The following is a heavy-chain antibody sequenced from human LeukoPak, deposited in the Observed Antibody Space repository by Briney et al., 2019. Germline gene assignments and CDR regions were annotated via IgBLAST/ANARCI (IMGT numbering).Heavy chain of an antibody. CDR3: ARVAGSKSIDS. CDR1: GFTFRSYW. CDR2: IKEDGSEK. J-gene: IGHJ4*02. V-gene: IGHV3-7*05. D-gene: IGHD2-15*01. Sequence: GGSLRLSCAASGFTFRSYWMGWVRQAPGKGLEWVANIKEDGSEKYYVDSVKGRFTISRDNPKNSLYLQMDSLGAEDTAVYYCARVAGSKSIDSWGQGTLVTVSS.